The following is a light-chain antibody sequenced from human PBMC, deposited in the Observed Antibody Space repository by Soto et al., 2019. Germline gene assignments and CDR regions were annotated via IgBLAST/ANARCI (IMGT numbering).Light chain of an antibody. V-gene: IGKV4-1*01. Sequence: DIVMTQSPDSLAVSLGERATINCKSSQSLLHLAWYQQKPGQPPKLLIYWASTRESGVPDRFSGSGSGTDFTLTISSLNAEDVAVYYCQQYYTPPVTFGQGTKVEIK. J-gene: IGKJ1*01. CDR3: QQYYTPPVT. CDR1: QSLLH. CDR2: WAS.